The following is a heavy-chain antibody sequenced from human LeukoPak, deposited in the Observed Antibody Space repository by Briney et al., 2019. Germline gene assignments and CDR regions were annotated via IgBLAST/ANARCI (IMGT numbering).Heavy chain of an antibody. CDR2: LYYGGTN. D-gene: IGHD6-13*01. Sequence: SETLSLTCTVSGGSITASGFYWAWVRRPPGKGLEWIGSLYYGGTNYYNPSLKSRVTMSVDTSKNQFSLRLRSVTAADTAVYYCARQIASAGTAGFDFWGQGALVTVSS. CDR3: ARQIASAGTAGFDF. V-gene: IGHV4-39*07. J-gene: IGHJ4*02. CDR1: GGSITASGFY.